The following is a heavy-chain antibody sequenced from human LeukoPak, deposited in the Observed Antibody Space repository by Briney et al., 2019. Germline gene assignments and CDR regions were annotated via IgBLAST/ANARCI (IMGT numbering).Heavy chain of an antibody. Sequence: SETLSLTCTVSGGSISSYHWSWIRQPPGKGLEWIGYIYYSGSTNYNPSLKSRVTISVDTSKNQFSLKLSSVTAADTAVYYCARIRFDSSGYSDAFDIWGQGTMVTVSS. J-gene: IGHJ3*02. D-gene: IGHD3-22*01. CDR2: IYYSGST. CDR1: GGSISSYH. CDR3: ARIRFDSSGYSDAFDI. V-gene: IGHV4-59*08.